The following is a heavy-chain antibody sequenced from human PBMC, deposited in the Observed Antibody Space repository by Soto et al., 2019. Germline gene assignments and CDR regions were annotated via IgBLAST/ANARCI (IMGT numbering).Heavy chain of an antibody. CDR2: IIPILDRT. CDR3: AKTHSSSFERVFYYYGMDV. D-gene: IGHD6-6*01. Sequence: SVKVSCKASRGTFNSYAISWVRQAPGQGLEWIGGIIPILDRTHFTQKFQDRVTITADKSTSTVYVELSSLRSEDTAIYFCAKTHSSSFERVFYYYGMDVWGQGTTVTVSS. J-gene: IGHJ6*02. CDR1: RGTFNSYA. V-gene: IGHV1-69*10.